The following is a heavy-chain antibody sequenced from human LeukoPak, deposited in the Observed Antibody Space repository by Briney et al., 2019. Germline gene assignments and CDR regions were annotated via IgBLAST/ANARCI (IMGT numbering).Heavy chain of an antibody. D-gene: IGHD4-11*01. V-gene: IGHV3-21*04. Sequence: GGSLRLSCAASGFTFSSCSMNWVRQAPGKGLEWVSSISSSSSYIYYADSVKGRFTISRDNSKNTLYLQMNSLRAEDTAVYYCANTVTTHPSDYWGQGTLVTVSS. CDR2: ISSSSSYI. J-gene: IGHJ4*02. CDR1: GFTFSSCS. CDR3: ANTVTTHPSDY.